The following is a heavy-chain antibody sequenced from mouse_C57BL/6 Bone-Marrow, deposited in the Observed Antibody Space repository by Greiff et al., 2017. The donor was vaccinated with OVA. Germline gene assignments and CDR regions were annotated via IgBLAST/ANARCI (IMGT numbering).Heavy chain of an antibody. CDR2: IDPSDSET. D-gene: IGHD1-1*01. CDR3: ARTALITTVFDWYFDV. J-gene: IGHJ1*03. Sequence: QVQLQQPGAELVRPGSSVKLSCKASGYTFTSYWMHWVKQRPIQGLEWIGNIDPSDSETHYNQKFKDKATLTVDKSSSTAYMQLSSLTSEDSAVYYCARTALITTVFDWYFDVWGTGTTVTVAS. CDR1: GYTFTSYW. V-gene: IGHV1-52*01.